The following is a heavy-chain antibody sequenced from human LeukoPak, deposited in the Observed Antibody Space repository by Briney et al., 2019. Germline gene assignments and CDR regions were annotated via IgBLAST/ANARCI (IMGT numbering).Heavy chain of an antibody. CDR1: GYSFTNYW. Sequence: GESLKISCKGSGYSFTNYWIGWVRQMPGKGLEWMAIIYPDDSDTRYSPSFQGQVTISADKSISTACLQWSSLKASDTAMYYCARSPGNYYDSSGYSYYFDYWGQGTLVTVSS. J-gene: IGHJ4*02. CDR3: ARSPGNYYDSSGYSYYFDY. V-gene: IGHV5-51*01. D-gene: IGHD3-22*01. CDR2: IYPDDSDT.